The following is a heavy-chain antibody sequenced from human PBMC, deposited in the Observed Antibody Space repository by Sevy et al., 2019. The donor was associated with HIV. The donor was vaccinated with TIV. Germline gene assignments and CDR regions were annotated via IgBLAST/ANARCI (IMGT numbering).Heavy chain of an antibody. J-gene: IGHJ4*02. CDR2: IYHSGST. Sequence: SETLSLTCAVSGYSISSGYYWGWIRQPPGKGLEWIGSIYHSGSTYYNPSLKSRVTISVDTSKNQFSLKLSSVTAADTAVYYCARLNLGDYDFWSGYNYYFDYWGQGTLVTIS. CDR1: GYSISSGYY. V-gene: IGHV4-38-2*01. CDR3: ARLNLGDYDFWSGYNYYFDY. D-gene: IGHD3-3*01.